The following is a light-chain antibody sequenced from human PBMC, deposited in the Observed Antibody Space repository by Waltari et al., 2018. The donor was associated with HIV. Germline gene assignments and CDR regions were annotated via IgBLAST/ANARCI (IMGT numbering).Light chain of an antibody. J-gene: IGLJ3*02. CDR1: SSDVGSSNY. Sequence: SALTQPPSASGFPGQSVTISCTGTSSDVGSSNYVAWYQQYPGKAPKLLIYEITKRPSGVPDRFSGSKSGNTASLTVSGLQAEDEADYYCSSSAGGDTLVFGGGTKLTVL. V-gene: IGLV2-8*01. CDR3: SSSAGGDTLV. CDR2: EIT.